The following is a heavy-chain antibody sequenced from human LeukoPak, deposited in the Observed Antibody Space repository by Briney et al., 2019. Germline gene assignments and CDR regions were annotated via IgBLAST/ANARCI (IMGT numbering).Heavy chain of an antibody. V-gene: IGHV1-46*01. CDR2: INPRDGSI. Sequence: ASVKVSCKASGYTFIRYYIHWVRQAPGQGGEGMGIINPRDGSITYAQKFKGRVTMTRDTSTSTAYMELRSLRSDDTAVYYCARGRGSGWHFDYWGQGTLVTVSS. CDR3: ARGRGSGWHFDY. J-gene: IGHJ4*02. CDR1: GYTFIRYY. D-gene: IGHD6-19*01.